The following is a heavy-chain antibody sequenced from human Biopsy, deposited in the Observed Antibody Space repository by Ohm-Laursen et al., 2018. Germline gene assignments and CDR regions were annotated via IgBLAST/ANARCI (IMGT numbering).Heavy chain of an antibody. Sequence: SETLSLTCTVSGDSLSGDNYYWDWIRQPPGKGLEWIGHVYYSGSTFYNSSLESRVTVSVDTSKNQFHLRLTSMSASDTAVYYCARHSLDDFWSGAHYYFDYWGLGTLVTVSS. CDR2: VYYSGST. J-gene: IGHJ4*02. CDR3: ARHSLDDFWSGAHYYFDY. D-gene: IGHD3-3*01. CDR1: GDSLSGDNYY. V-gene: IGHV4-39*01.